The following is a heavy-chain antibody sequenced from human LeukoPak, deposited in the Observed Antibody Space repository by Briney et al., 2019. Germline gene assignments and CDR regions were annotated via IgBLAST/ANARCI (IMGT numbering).Heavy chain of an antibody. CDR2: IYTSGST. CDR3: AGVSPHIVVVVAATRGDYFDY. V-gene: IGHV4-4*07. Sequence: SETLSLTCTVSGGSLSSYYWSWIRQPAGKGLEWIGRIYTSGSTNYNPSLNSRVTMSVDTSKNQFSLNLSSVTAADTAVYYCAGVSPHIVVVVAATRGDYFDYWGQGTLVTVSS. J-gene: IGHJ4*02. CDR1: GGSLSSYY. D-gene: IGHD2-15*01.